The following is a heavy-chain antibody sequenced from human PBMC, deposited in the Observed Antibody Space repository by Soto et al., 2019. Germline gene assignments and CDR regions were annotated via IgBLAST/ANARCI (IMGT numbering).Heavy chain of an antibody. CDR3: ARDLGRRDSPDY. J-gene: IGHJ4*02. Sequence: AWSMGLSCAASRVIVSDSSMTWVRQAPGKGLEWVSSISRRRDYIYYADSVKGRFTISRDNAKGSLYLQMNSLRAEDTALYYCARDLGRRDSPDYWGQGTTVTVSS. V-gene: IGHV3-21*01. CDR1: RVIVSDSS. CDR2: ISRRRDYI. D-gene: IGHD2-21*02.